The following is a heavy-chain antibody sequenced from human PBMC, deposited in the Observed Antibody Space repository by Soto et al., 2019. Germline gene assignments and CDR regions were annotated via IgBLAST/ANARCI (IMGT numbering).Heavy chain of an antibody. CDR3: ARDESYSSSWYYFDY. CDR1: GFTFSSYS. V-gene: IGHV3-21*01. CDR2: ISSSSSYI. Sequence: EVQLVESGGGLVKPGGSLRLSCAASGFTFSSYSMNWVRQAPGKGREWVSSISSSSSYIYYADSVKGRFTISRDNAKNSLYLQMNSLRAEDTAVYYCARDESYSSSWYYFDYWGQGTLVTVSS. D-gene: IGHD6-13*01. J-gene: IGHJ4*02.